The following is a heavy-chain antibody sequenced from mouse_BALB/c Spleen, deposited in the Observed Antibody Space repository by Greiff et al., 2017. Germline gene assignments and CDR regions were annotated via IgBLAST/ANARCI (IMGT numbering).Heavy chain of an antibody. V-gene: IGHV1-4*02. CDR3: ARLGGNYYAMDY. CDR1: GYTFTSYT. CDR2: INPSSGYT. D-gene: IGHD2-1*01. J-gene: IGHJ4*01. Sequence: QVQLQQSAAELARPGASVKMSCKASGYTFTSYTMHWVKQRPGQGLEWIGYINPSSGYTEYNQKFKDKTTLTADKSSSTAYMQLSSLTSEDSAVYYCARLGGNYYAMDYWGQGTSVTVSS.